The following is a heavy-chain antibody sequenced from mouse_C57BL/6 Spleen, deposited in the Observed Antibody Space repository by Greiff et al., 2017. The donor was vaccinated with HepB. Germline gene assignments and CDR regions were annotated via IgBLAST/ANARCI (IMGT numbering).Heavy chain of an antibody. V-gene: IGHV5-6*01. CDR3: ARDKRNYYGSSFNWYFDV. CDR1: GFTFSSYG. Sequence: EVKLMESGGDLVKPGGSLKLSCAASGFTFSSYGMSWVRQTPDKRLEWVATISSGGSYTYYPDSVKGRFTISRDNAKNTLYLQMSSLKSEDTAMYYCARDKRNYYGSSFNWYFDVWGTGTTVTVSS. D-gene: IGHD1-1*01. J-gene: IGHJ1*03. CDR2: ISSGGSYT.